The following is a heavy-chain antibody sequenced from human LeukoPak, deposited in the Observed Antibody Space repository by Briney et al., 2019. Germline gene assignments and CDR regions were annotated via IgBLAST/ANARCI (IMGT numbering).Heavy chain of an antibody. CDR1: GGTFSSYA. D-gene: IGHD5-18*01. CDR2: IIPILGIA. V-gene: IGHV1-69*04. Sequence: SVKVSCKAPGGTFSSYAISWVRQAPGQGLEWMGRIIPILGIANYAQKFQGRVTITADKSTSTAYMELSSLRSEDTAVYYCARDSGYSYGFLLDYWGQGTLVTVSS. CDR3: ARDSGYSYGFLLDY. J-gene: IGHJ4*02.